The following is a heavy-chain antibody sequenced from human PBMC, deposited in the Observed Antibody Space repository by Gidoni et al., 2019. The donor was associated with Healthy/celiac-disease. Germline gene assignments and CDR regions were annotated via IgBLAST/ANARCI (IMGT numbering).Heavy chain of an antibody. CDR1: GFTSSSYE. CDR3: ARGLQDSNYYYGMDV. V-gene: IGHV3-48*03. J-gene: IGHJ6*02. D-gene: IGHD4-4*01. CDR2: ISSSGSTI. Sequence: EVQLVESGGGLVQPGGSLRLSCAASGFTSSSYEMNWVRQAPGKGLEWVSYISSSGSTIYYADSVKGRFTISRDNAKNSLYLQMNSLRAEDTAVYYCARGLQDSNYYYGMDVWGQGTTVTVSS.